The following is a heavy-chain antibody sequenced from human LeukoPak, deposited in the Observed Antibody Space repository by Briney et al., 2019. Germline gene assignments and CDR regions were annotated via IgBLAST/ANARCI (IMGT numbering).Heavy chain of an antibody. CDR2: INHSGST. Sequence: SETLSLTCAVYGGSFSDYYWNWIRQPPGKGLEWIGEINHSGSTNYNPSLKSRVTISVDTSKNQFSLKLSSVTAADTAVYYCASQGGSAYNWFDPWGQGTLVTVSS. CDR3: ASQGGSAYNWFDP. D-gene: IGHD3-10*01. CDR1: GGSFSDYY. J-gene: IGHJ5*02. V-gene: IGHV4-34*01.